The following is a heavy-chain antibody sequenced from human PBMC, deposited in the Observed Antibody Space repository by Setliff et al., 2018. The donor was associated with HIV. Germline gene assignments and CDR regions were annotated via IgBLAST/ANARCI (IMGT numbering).Heavy chain of an antibody. D-gene: IGHD5-18*01. CDR3: ARAREDTALDSY. CDR2: INPNSGGT. V-gene: IGHV1-2*02. CDR1: GDAFTDYY. J-gene: IGHJ4*02. Sequence: ASVKVSCKASGDAFTDYYIHWVRQAPGQGLEWMGWINPNSGGTNYAQKFQGRVTMTRDTSISTAYLQISSLKAEDTAVYYCARAREDTALDSYWGQGTLVTVSS.